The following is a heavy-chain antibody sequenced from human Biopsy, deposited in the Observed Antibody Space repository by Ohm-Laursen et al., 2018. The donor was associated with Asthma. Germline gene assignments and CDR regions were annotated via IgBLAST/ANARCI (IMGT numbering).Heavy chain of an antibody. Sequence: SSVKVSCKSLGGTFNTYVIGWVRQAPGQGLEWMGGINSVFGTTTYPQKFQDRVTITADDSTSTVYMELSSLRSENTAVYYCARKAGSCISRTCYSLDFWGQGTLVNVSS. J-gene: IGHJ4*02. CDR2: INSVFGTT. CDR3: ARKAGSCISRTCYSLDF. D-gene: IGHD2-2*01. CDR1: GGTFNTYV. V-gene: IGHV1-69*01.